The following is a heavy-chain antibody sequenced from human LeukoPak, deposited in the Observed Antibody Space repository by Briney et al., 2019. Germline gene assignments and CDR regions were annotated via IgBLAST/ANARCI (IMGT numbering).Heavy chain of an antibody. V-gene: IGHV3-23*01. Sequence: GASLRLSCAASGFTFSSYAMSWVRQAPGKGLEWVSAISGSGGSTYYADSVKGRFTISRGNSKNTLYLQMNSLRAEDTAVYYCAKDQRIPAAIRHFDYWGQGTLVTVSS. CDR1: GFTFSSYA. CDR3: AKDQRIPAAIRHFDY. CDR2: ISGSGGST. D-gene: IGHD2-2*02. J-gene: IGHJ4*02.